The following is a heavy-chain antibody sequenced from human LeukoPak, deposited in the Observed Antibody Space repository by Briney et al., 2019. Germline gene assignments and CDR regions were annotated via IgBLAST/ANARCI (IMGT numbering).Heavy chain of an antibody. J-gene: IGHJ4*02. CDR3: ARAYCSSTSCPYYFDY. V-gene: IGHV3-30*02. Sequence: GGSLRLSCAVCGFTFSSYRMHGVRQAPGEGVEGVRFIRDDGRNKYYADSVKGRFTISRDNSKNPLYLQMNCLRAEDTAVYYCARAYCSSTSCPYYFDYWGQGTLVTVSS. CDR1: GFTFSSYR. CDR2: IRDDGRNK. D-gene: IGHD2-2*01.